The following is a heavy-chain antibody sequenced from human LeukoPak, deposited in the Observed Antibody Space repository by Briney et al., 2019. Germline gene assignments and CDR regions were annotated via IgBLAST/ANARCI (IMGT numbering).Heavy chain of an antibody. D-gene: IGHD6-19*01. CDR1: GASMGTNS. Sequence: SETLSLTCSASGASMGTNSWTWIRQPLGKGLEWIGYHTGSTIYNPSLKSRVTISVDTSKNQFSLNLTSVTAADTAVYYCARADYTSAWYGGGGYFFKYWGHGILVTVSS. CDR3: ARADYTSAWYGGGGYFFKY. V-gene: IGHV4-59*01. CDR2: YHTGST. J-gene: IGHJ4*01.